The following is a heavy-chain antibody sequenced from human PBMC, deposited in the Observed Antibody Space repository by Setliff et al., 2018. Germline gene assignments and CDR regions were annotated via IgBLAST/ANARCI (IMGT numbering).Heavy chain of an antibody. CDR1: GASINSGHY. J-gene: IGHJ3*02. CDR2: IYHRGRK. CDR3: ATPGRDDLDSPFEPFDI. V-gene: IGHV4-38-2*01. Sequence: SETLSLTCAVSGASINSGHYWGWIRQPPGRGLEWIATIYHRGRKNYNPSLQSRGSVSLDTSKNNMSLRLTSMTAADTSVYYCATPGRDDLDSPFEPFDIWGQVTMVPVSS. D-gene: IGHD3-3*01.